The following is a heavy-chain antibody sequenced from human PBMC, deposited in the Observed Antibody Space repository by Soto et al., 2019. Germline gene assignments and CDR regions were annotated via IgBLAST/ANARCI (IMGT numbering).Heavy chain of an antibody. D-gene: IGHD7-27*01. V-gene: IGHV1-69*01. J-gene: IGHJ5*02. CDR1: GGTFSSYA. Sequence: QVQLVQSGAEVKKPGSSVKVSCKASGGTFSSYAISWVRQAPGQGLEWMGGIIPIFGTANYAQKFQGRVTITADESTSTAYMELSSLRSEDTAVYYCARDQFGAGDRGHLWFDPWGQGTLVTVSS. CDR2: IIPIFGTA. CDR3: ARDQFGAGDRGHLWFDP.